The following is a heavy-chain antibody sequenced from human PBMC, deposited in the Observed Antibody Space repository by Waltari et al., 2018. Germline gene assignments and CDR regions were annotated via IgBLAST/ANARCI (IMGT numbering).Heavy chain of an antibody. J-gene: IGHJ4*02. V-gene: IGHV5-51*01. D-gene: IGHD6-19*01. CDR2: IYPDDSDV. CDR1: GYRFPGYW. CDR3: ARHIYSSGWYFYFDH. Sequence: EVQLVQSGAEVKKPGESLKISGQGSGYRFPGYWIAGVRQMPGKGLEYMGLIYPDDSDVKYNPSFQGQVTISVDKSINTAYLQWGSLKASDSAMYFCARHIYSSGWYFYFDHWGQGTLVTVSS.